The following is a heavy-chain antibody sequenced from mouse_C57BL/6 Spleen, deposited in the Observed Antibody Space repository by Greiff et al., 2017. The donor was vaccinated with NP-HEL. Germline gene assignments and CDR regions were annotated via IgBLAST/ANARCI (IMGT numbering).Heavy chain of an antibody. Sequence: VQLKQSGPGLAKPSQTLSLTCSVTGYSITSDYWNWIRKFPGNKLEYMGYISYSGSTYYNPSLKSRISITRDTSKNQYYLQLNSVTTEDTATYYCARSYDYDTYAMDYWGQGTSVTVSS. D-gene: IGHD2-4*01. CDR1: GYSITSDY. CDR2: ISYSGST. V-gene: IGHV3-8*01. CDR3: ARSYDYDTYAMDY. J-gene: IGHJ4*01.